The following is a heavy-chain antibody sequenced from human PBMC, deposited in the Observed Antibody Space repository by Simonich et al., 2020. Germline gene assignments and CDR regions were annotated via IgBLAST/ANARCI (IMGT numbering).Heavy chain of an antibody. CDR1: GFTFSSYE. Sequence: EVQLVESGGGLVQPGGSLRLSCAASGFTFSSYEMHWVRQAPGKGLAWVSYISSRGSTIYYADSVKGRFTISRDNAKNSLYLQMNSLRAEDTAVYYCARDFRLQLVEIGTYYYYGMDVWGQGTTVTVSS. V-gene: IGHV3-48*03. J-gene: IGHJ6*02. CDR3: ARDFRLQLVEIGTYYYYGMDV. CDR2: ISSRGSTI. D-gene: IGHD6-6*01.